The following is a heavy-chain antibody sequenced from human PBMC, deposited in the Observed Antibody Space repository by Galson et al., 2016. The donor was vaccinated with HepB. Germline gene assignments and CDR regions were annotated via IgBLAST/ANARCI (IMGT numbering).Heavy chain of an antibody. V-gene: IGHV3-23*01. CDR1: GFTFSSYA. J-gene: IGHJ4*02. CDR3: AKGRYCGGDCYSSDYWGHNADDF. Sequence: SLRLSCAASGFTFSSYAMNWVRQAPGKGLQWVSGISGGGVSTHYADSVKGRFTISRDNSKNTLYLQMNSLRAEDTAVYYCAKGRYCGGDCYSSDYWGHNADDFWGQGTLVTVSS. CDR2: ISGGGVST. D-gene: IGHD2-21*02.